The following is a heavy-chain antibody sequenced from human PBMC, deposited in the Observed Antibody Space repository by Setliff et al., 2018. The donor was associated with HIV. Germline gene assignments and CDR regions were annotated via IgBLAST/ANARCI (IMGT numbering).Heavy chain of an antibody. J-gene: IGHJ1*01. CDR3: ARGPSSTHWSPGYFQH. Sequence: PGGSLRLSCVASGFTFSSNWLSWVRQAPGKGLEWVDNIKQEGSEKYYVDSVKGRFTISRDNAKNSLYLQVNNLRAEDTAVYYCARGPSSTHWSPGYFQHWGQGTPVTVSS. CDR2: IKQEGSEK. CDR1: GFTFSSNW. V-gene: IGHV3-7*03. D-gene: IGHD2-8*02.